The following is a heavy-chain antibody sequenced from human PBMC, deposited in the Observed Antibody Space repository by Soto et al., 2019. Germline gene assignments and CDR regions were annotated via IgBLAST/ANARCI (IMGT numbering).Heavy chain of an antibody. CDR1: RYTFTNFY. J-gene: IGHJ6*02. V-gene: IGHV1-46*01. CDR2: INPSGGST. Sequence: ASLKVSCKASRYTFTNFYIHWLRQAPGQGLEWMGIINPSGGSTTYPQKFQGRVTMTRDTSTSTVHMELITLRSEDTAVYYCARSQVRRQLNVRGQGPTGTVSS. D-gene: IGHD4-4*01. CDR3: ARSQVRRQLNV.